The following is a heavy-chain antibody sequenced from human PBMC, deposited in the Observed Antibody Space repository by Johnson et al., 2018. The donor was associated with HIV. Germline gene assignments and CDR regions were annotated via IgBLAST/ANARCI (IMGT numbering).Heavy chain of an antibody. D-gene: IGHD2/OR15-2a*01. Sequence: QVQLVESGGDLIQPGGSLRLSCAASGFTFSNYAMNWVRQAPGKWLEWVAIIFYDGSYKYYADSVKGRFTISRDNSKNTLYLHMNSLRAEDTAVYSCARNSRNDAFDIWGQGTMVTVSS. V-gene: IGHV3-30*04. J-gene: IGHJ3*02. CDR2: IFYDGSYK. CDR1: GFTFSNYA. CDR3: ARNSRNDAFDI.